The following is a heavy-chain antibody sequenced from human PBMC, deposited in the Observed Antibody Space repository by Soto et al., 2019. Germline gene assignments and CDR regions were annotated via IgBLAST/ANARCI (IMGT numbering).Heavy chain of an antibody. D-gene: IGHD5-12*01. V-gene: IGHV3-21*01. CDR1: GFTFSSYS. CDR2: ISMSSSYI. Sequence: EVQLVESGGGLAKPGGSLRLSCAASGFTFSSYSMNWVRQAPGKGLEWVSFISMSSSYIYYADSVKGRFTISRDNAKNSLYLQMNSLRAEDTAVYYCARERGYSGYEFDYWGQGTLVTVSS. J-gene: IGHJ4*02. CDR3: ARERGYSGYEFDY.